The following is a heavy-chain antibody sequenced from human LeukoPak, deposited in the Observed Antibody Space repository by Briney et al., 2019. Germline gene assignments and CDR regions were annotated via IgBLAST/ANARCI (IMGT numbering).Heavy chain of an antibody. D-gene: IGHD4-17*01. J-gene: IGHJ6*03. V-gene: IGHV4-38-2*02. CDR2: IYRSGST. CDR3: ARGTYGYYMDV. Sequence: SETLSLTCRGSNYSISNSLYWGWLRQPPGKELEWIGSIYRSGSTFYNPSLKSRVTISLDTSKNPFSLKLSSVTAADTAVYFCARGTYGYYMDVWGKGTTVTVSS. CDR1: NYSISNSLY.